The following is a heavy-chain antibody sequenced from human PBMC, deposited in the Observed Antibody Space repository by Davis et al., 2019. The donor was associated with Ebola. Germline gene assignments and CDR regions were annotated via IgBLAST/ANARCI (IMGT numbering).Heavy chain of an antibody. CDR1: GYSFTSYG. V-gene: IGHV1-18*01. CDR3: ARPAGFQAFEY. Sequence: ASVKVSCKTSGYSFTSYGISWVRQAPGQGYEWMGWISGYIGNTRYSHKFQDRFTMTTDTSTTTAYMELRSLRSDDTAVYYCARPAGFQAFEYWGQGTLVTVSS. J-gene: IGHJ4*02. CDR2: ISGYIGNT. D-gene: IGHD6-19*01.